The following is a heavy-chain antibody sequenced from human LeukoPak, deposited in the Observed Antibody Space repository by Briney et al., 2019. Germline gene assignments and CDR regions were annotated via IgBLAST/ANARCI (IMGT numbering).Heavy chain of an antibody. D-gene: IGHD1-26*01. V-gene: IGHV1-2*04. CDR3: AREGLSGSYSEEGYFQH. J-gene: IGHJ1*01. CDR1: GYTFTGYY. Sequence: VASVKVSCKASGYTFTGYYMHWVRQAPGQGLEWMGWINPNSGGTSYAQKFQGWVTMTRDTSISTAYMELSRLRSDDTAVYYCAREGLSGSYSEEGYFQHWGQGTLVTVSS. CDR2: INPNSGGT.